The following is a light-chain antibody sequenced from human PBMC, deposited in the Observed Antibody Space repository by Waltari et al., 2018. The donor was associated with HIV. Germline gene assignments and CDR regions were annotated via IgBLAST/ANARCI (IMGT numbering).Light chain of an antibody. J-gene: IGLJ1*01. CDR2: EVS. CDR1: SSDVGGYNY. CDR3: SSYTSSSTYV. Sequence: QSALTQPASVSGSPGQSITISCTGTSSDVGGYNYVSWYQQHPGKAPKLMIYEVSNRPSGVSNRCSGSKPGNTASLTISGLQAEDEADYYCSSYTSSSTYVFGTGTKVTVL. V-gene: IGLV2-14*01.